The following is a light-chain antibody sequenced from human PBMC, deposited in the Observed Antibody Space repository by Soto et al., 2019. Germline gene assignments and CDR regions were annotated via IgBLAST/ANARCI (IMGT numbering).Light chain of an antibody. CDR3: QQYGSSLPVT. CDR2: AAS. CDR1: QSLTNNY. V-gene: IGKV3-20*01. J-gene: IGKJ4*01. Sequence: EIVLTQSPATLSLSPGERATLSCRASQSLTNNYLAWYQQKPGQAPRLLIYAASSRATGIPDRFSGSGSETDFTLTISRLEPEDFAVYYCQQYGSSLPVTFGGGTKVDIK.